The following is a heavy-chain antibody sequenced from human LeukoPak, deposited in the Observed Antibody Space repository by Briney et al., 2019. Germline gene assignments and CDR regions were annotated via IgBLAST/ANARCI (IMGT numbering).Heavy chain of an antibody. CDR2: ISSSSSTI. CDR3: ARDRTSSWYYGVTDY. D-gene: IGHD6-13*01. J-gene: IGHJ4*02. CDR1: GFTFSSYS. V-gene: IGHV3-48*04. Sequence: GGSLRLSCAASGFTFSSYSMNWVRQAPGKGLEWVSYISSSSSTIYYAASVKGRFTISRDNAKNSLYLQMNSLRAEDTAVYYCARDRTSSWYYGVTDYWGQGTLVTVSS.